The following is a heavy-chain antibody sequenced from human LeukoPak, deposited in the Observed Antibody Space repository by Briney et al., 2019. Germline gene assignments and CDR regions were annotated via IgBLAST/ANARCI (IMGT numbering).Heavy chain of an antibody. CDR3: TRERIQLWLPGYYYYMDV. D-gene: IGHD5-18*01. CDR2: IASETYGGTA. J-gene: IGHJ6*03. Sequence: GGSLRLSCTASGFTFGDYAMTWVRQAPGKGLEWVGFIASETYGGTAEYAASVKGRFTISRDDSKSIAYLQMNSLKTEDTAVYYCTRERIQLWLPGYYYYMDVWGKGTTVTISS. V-gene: IGHV3-49*04. CDR1: GFTFGDYA.